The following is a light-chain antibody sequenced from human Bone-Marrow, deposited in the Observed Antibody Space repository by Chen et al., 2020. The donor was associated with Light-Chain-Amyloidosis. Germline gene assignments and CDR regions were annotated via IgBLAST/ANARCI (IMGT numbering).Light chain of an antibody. CDR1: SSDVGGDNH. Sequence: QSALTQPASVSGSPGQSITISCTGTSSDVGGDNHVSWYQQHPDKAPKLMIYEVTNRPSWVPDRFSGSESDNTASLTISGLQTADEADYFCSSYTITNILVFGSGTRVTV. J-gene: IGLJ1*01. V-gene: IGLV2-14*01. CDR2: EVT. CDR3: SSYTITNILV.